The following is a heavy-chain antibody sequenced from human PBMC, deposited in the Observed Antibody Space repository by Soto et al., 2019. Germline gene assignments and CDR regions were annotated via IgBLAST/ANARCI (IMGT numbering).Heavy chain of an antibody. Sequence: ASVKVSCKASGYTFTSYDINWVRQATGQGLEWMGWMNPNSGNTGYAQKFQGRVTMTRNTSISTAYMELSSLGSEDTAVYYCGRFGYYGSGSYYSGWSSDYWGQGTLVTVSS. CDR1: GYTFTSYD. CDR2: MNPNSGNT. D-gene: IGHD3-10*01. V-gene: IGHV1-8*01. CDR3: GRFGYYGSGSYYSGWSSDY. J-gene: IGHJ4*02.